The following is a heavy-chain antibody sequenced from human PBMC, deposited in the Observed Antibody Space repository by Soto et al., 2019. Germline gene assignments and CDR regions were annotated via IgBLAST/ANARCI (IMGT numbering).Heavy chain of an antibody. CDR2: ISSSSSYI. CDR1: GFTFSSYS. V-gene: IGHV3-21*01. CDR3: ARVNGPNYFYY. Sequence: GGSLRLSCAASGFTFSSYSMNWVRQAPGKGLEWVSFISSSSSYIYYADSVKGRFTISRDDAENSLYLQMNSLRAEDTAVYYCARVNGPNYFYYWGQGNLVTVS. J-gene: IGHJ4*02. D-gene: IGHD2-8*01.